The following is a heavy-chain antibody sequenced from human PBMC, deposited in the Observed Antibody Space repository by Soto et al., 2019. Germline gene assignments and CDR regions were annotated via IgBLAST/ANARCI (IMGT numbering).Heavy chain of an antibody. CDR2: INPSGGST. V-gene: IGHV1-46*01. D-gene: IGHD3-3*01. CDR1: GYTFTSYY. CDR3: ARLGITIFGVVIPDYYYYGMDV. Sequence: GASVKVSCKASGYTFTSYYMHWVRQAPGQGLEWMGIINPSGGSTSYAQKFQGRVTMTRDTSTSTVYMELSSLRSEDTAVYYCARLGITIFGVVIPDYYYYGMDVWGQGTTVTVSS. J-gene: IGHJ6*02.